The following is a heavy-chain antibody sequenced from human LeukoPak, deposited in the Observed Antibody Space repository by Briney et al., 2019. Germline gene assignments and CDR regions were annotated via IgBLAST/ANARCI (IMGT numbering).Heavy chain of an antibody. CDR1: GGSFSGYY. D-gene: IGHD6-13*01. V-gene: IGHV4-34*01. J-gene: IGHJ4*02. CDR2: INHSGST. CDR3: ARVGYSSSWYYFDY. Sequence: SETLSLTCAVYGGSFSGYYWSWIRQPPGKGLEWIGEINHSGSTNYDPSLKSRVTISVDTSKNQFSLKLSSVTAADTAVYYCARVGYSSSWYYFDYWGQGTLVTVSS.